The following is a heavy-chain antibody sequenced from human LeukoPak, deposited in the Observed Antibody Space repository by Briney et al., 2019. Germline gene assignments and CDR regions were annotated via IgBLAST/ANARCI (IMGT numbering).Heavy chain of an antibody. V-gene: IGHV3-21*01. CDR2: ISISSSYL. D-gene: IGHD4-23*01. CDR1: GFTFSSYS. CDR3: ARQGDYGGIPGYYYGLDV. J-gene: IGHJ6*02. Sequence: GGSLRLSCAASGFTFSSYSMNWVRQAPGKGLEWVSSISISSSYLYYADSVKGRFTISRDNAKNSLYLQMNSLRAEDTAVYYCARQGDYGGIPGYYYGLDVWGQGTTATVSS.